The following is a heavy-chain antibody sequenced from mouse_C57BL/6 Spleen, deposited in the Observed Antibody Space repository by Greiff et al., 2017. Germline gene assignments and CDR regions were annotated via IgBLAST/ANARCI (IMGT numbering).Heavy chain of an antibody. Sequence: VQLQQPGAELVKPGASVKLSCKASGYTFTSYWMQWVKQRPGQGLEWIGEIDPSDSYTNYNQKFKGKATLTVDTSSSTAYMQLSSLTSEDSAVYYCARTYLAYEAYWGQGTLVTVSA. CDR1: GYTFTSYW. V-gene: IGHV1-50*01. D-gene: IGHD2-12*01. CDR3: ARTYLAYEAY. J-gene: IGHJ3*01. CDR2: IDPSDSYT.